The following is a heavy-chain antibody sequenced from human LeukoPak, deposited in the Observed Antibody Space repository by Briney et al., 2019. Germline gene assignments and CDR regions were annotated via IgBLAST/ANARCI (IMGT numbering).Heavy chain of an antibody. D-gene: IGHD3-3*01. CDR2: ISGSGGST. J-gene: IGHJ4*02. CDR3: AEDPYYDFWSAYPPDY. CDR1: GFTFSNYA. V-gene: IGHV3-23*01. Sequence: GGSLRLSCAASGFTFSNYAMNWVRQAPGKGLEWVSAISGSGGSTYYADSVKGRFTISRDNSKNTLYLQMSSLRAEDTAVYYCAEDPYYDFWSAYPPDYWGQGTLVTVSS.